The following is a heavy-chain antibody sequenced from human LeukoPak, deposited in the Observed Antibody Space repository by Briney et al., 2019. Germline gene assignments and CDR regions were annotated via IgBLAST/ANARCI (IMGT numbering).Heavy chain of an antibody. CDR1: GFTLSSYA. D-gene: IGHD4-17*01. J-gene: IGHJ4*02. V-gene: IGHV3-66*01. CDR3: ARGGYGAIDY. CDR2: TYTGGST. Sequence: PGGSLRLPCAASGFTLSSYAMIWLRHPPGKALEWVSVTYTGGSTSYADSVKGRFTISRDNSKNTLYLQMNSLRAEETAVYFCARGGYGAIDYWGQGTLVTVSS.